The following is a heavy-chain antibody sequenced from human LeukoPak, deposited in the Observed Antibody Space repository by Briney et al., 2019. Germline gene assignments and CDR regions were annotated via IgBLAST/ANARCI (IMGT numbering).Heavy chain of an antibody. CDR3: AKDETRSMIREES. CDR1: GFTVSSNY. J-gene: IGHJ5*02. D-gene: IGHD3-10*01. Sequence: GGSLRLSCAASGFTVSSNYMSWVRQAPGKGLEWVSVIYSGGSTYYADSVKGRFTISRDNSKNTLYLQMNSLRAEDTAVYYCAKDETRSMIREESWGQGTLVTVSS. CDR2: IYSGGST. V-gene: IGHV3-53*05.